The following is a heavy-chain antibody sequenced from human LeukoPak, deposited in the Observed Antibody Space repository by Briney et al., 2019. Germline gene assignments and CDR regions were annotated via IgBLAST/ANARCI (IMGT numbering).Heavy chain of an antibody. D-gene: IGHD2-15*01. CDR1: GGTFSSYA. Sequence: GASVKVSCKASGGTFSSYAISWVRQAPGQGLEWMGGIIPIFGTANYAQKFQGRVTITTDESTSTAYMELSSLRSEDTAVYYCARVDCSGGSCYSLNYWGQGTLVTVSS. V-gene: IGHV1-69*05. J-gene: IGHJ4*02. CDR3: ARVDCSGGSCYSLNY. CDR2: IIPIFGTA.